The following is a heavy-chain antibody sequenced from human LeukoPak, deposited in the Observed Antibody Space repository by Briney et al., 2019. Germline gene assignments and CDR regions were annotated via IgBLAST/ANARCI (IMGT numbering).Heavy chain of an antibody. D-gene: IGHD4-17*01. CDR2: INHSGST. Sequence: PSETLSLTCAVYGVSFSGYYWSWIRQPPGKGLEWIGEINHSGSTNYNPSLKSRVTISVDKSKNQFSLKLSPVTAADTAVYYCAREVISDYGDPYYFDYWGQGTPVTVSS. J-gene: IGHJ4*02. V-gene: IGHV4-34*01. CDR1: GVSFSGYY. CDR3: AREVISDYGDPYYFDY.